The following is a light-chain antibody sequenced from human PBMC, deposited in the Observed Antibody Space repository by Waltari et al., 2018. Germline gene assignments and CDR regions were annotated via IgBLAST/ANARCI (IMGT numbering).Light chain of an antibody. CDR2: DVN. J-gene: IGLJ3*02. CDR1: SSDLWHYNL. Sequence: QSALTQTATVSGSSGQSITISCSGTSSDLWHYNLVSWYQQHPGTPPTRIIYDVNKRPSGVSNRFSGSKSGTTAFLTISGLQTADEADYYCCSYAGSAISVFGGGTKVTVL. CDR3: CSYAGSAISV. V-gene: IGLV2-23*02.